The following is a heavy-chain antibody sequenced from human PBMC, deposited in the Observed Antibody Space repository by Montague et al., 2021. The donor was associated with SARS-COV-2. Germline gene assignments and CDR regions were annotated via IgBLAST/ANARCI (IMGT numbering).Heavy chain of an antibody. CDR3: ARHVRSLMVRGPDFDY. Sequence: SETLSLTCTVSGGFISSSSYYWGWIRQPPGKGLEWIGSIYYSGTTYYNPSLKSRVTISVDTSKNQFSLKLSSVTAADTAVYYCARHVRSLMVRGPDFDYWGQGTLVTVSS. D-gene: IGHD3-10*01. CDR2: IYYSGTT. CDR1: GGFISSSSYY. V-gene: IGHV4-39*01. J-gene: IGHJ4*02.